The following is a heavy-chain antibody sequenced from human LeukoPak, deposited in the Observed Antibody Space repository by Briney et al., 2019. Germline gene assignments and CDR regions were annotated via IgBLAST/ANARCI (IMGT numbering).Heavy chain of an antibody. CDR3: ATSYGDYAVDFPFDI. D-gene: IGHD4-17*01. CDR2: FDPEDGET. J-gene: IGHJ3*02. V-gene: IGHV1-24*01. CDR1: GGTFSSYA. Sequence: ASVKVSCKASGGTFSSYAISWVRQAPGQGLEWMGGFDPEDGETIYAQKFQGRVTMTEDTSTDTAYMELSSLRSEDTAVYYCATSYGDYAVDFPFDIWGQGTMVTVSS.